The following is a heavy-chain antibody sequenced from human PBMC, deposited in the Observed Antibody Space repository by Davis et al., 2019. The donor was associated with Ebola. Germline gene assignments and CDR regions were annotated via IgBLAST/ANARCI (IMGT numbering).Heavy chain of an antibody. CDR1: GFTFSSYA. Sequence: GGSLRLSCAASGFTFSSYAMHWVRQAPGKGLEWVSAIRGSGGNTYYADSVKGRFTISRDNSKKTMYLQMNSLRGEDTAVYYCARSGLSFGVVKYHYGMDAWGKGTTVTVSS. V-gene: IGHV3-23*01. CDR3: ARSGLSFGVVKYHYGMDA. D-gene: IGHD3-3*01. J-gene: IGHJ6*04. CDR2: IRGSGGNT.